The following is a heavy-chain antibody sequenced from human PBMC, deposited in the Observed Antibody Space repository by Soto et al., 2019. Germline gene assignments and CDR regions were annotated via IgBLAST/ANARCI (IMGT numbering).Heavy chain of an antibody. CDR2: LHYTGTT. J-gene: IGHJ6*02. D-gene: IGHD6-25*01. Sequence: QLQLQESGPGLVRPSETLSLTCTVSGGSISTRSDYWGWVRQPPGRGLEWIRNLHYTGTTYSNPSLRSRVTISVDTSKNQFSLELSSVTAADTAVYYCARQSALYGMDVWGRGTTVIVSS. CDR3: ARQSALYGMDV. V-gene: IGHV4-39*01. CDR1: GGSISTRSDY.